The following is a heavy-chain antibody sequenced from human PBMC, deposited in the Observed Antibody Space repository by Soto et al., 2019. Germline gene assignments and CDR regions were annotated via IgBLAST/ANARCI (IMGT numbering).Heavy chain of an antibody. CDR3: ARGVGSGTYYNQYNWFDP. Sequence: PSETLSLTCTVSGGSISSSSYYWGWIRHPPGKGLEWIGSIYYSGSTYYNPSLKSRVTISVDTSKNQFSLKLSSVTAADTAVYYCARGVGSGTYYNQYNWFDPWGQGPLVTVSS. J-gene: IGHJ5*02. V-gene: IGHV4-39*01. D-gene: IGHD3-10*01. CDR2: IYYSGST. CDR1: GGSISSSSYY.